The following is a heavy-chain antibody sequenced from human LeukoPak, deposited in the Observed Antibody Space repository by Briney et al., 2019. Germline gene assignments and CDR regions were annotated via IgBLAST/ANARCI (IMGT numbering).Heavy chain of an antibody. CDR1: GYTLTSYG. Sequence: GASVKVSCKASGYTLTSYGISWVRQAPGQGHEWMGWISAYNGNTNYAQKLQGRVTMTTDTSTSTAYMELRSLRSDDTAVYYCARESRGCSGGSCYSGGDYWGQGTPVTVSS. CDR3: ARESRGCSGGSCYSGGDY. CDR2: ISAYNGNT. V-gene: IGHV1-18*01. J-gene: IGHJ4*02. D-gene: IGHD2-15*01.